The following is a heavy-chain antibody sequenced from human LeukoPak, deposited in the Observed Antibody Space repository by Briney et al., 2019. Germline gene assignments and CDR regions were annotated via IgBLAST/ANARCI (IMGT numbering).Heavy chain of an antibody. CDR3: CLGGDFDY. D-gene: IGHD2-21*01. V-gene: IGHV4-30-2*01. CDR1: GGSISSGGYY. J-gene: IGHJ4*02. CDR2: IYHSGST. Sequence: SETLSLTCTVSGGSISSGGYYWSWIRQPPGKGLEWIGYIYHSGSTYYNPSLKSRVTISVDTSKNQFSLKLSSVTAADTAVYYCCLGGDFDYWGQGTLVIVSS.